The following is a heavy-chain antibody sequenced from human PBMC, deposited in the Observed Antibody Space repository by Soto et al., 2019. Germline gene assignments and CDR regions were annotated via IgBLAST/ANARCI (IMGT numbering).Heavy chain of an antibody. CDR1: GGSISGYY. Sequence: SETLSLTCTVSGGSISGYYWSWIRQPPGKGLEWIGNVYYSGGAKYNPSVKRRVSISVDTSKNQFSLNLSSVTAGDTAVYYCTRDGDGRMTTNPYYYYGMDVWGPGITVTVSS. CDR3: TRDGDGRMTTNPYYYYGMDV. J-gene: IGHJ6*02. V-gene: IGHV4-59*01. D-gene: IGHD2-21*02. CDR2: VYYSGGA.